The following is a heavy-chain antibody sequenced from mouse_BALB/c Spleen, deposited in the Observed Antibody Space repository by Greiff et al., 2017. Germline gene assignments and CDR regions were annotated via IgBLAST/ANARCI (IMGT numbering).Heavy chain of an antibody. CDR3: AREDGSSYGWYFDV. J-gene: IGHJ1*01. D-gene: IGHD1-1*01. CDR1: GFTFSSYG. CDR2: INSNGGST. V-gene: IGHV5-6-3*01. Sequence: EVKVVESGGGLVQPGGSLKLSCAASGFTFSSYGMSWVRQTPDKRLELVATINSNGGSTYYPDSVKGRFTISRDNAKNTLYLQMSSLKSEDTAMYYCAREDGSSYGWYFDVWGAGTTVTVSS.